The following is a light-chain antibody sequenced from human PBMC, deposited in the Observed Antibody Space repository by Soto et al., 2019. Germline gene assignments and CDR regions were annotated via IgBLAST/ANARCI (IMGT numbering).Light chain of an antibody. Sequence: DIQMTQSPSTLSASVGDRVTITCRASQSISSWLAWYQQKPGKAPKLLIYDASSLESGVLSRFSGSRSCTEFTLTISSLQPDDFAAYYCQQYNSYSPWTFGQGTKVEIK. CDR2: DAS. CDR1: QSISSW. CDR3: QQYNSYSPWT. J-gene: IGKJ1*01. V-gene: IGKV1-5*01.